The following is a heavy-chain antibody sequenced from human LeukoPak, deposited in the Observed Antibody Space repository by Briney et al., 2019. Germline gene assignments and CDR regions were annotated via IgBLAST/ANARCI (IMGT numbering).Heavy chain of an antibody. D-gene: IGHD2-15*01. CDR1: GFTFSDYY. V-gene: IGHV3-11*01. CDR3: ATPRTELLPWFDP. Sequence: PGGSLRLSCAASGFTFSDYYMSWIRQAPGKGLEWVSYISSSGSTIYYADSVKGRFTISRDNAKNSLYLQMNSLRAEDAAVYYCATPRTELLPWFDPWGQGTLVTVSS. J-gene: IGHJ5*02. CDR2: ISSSGSTI.